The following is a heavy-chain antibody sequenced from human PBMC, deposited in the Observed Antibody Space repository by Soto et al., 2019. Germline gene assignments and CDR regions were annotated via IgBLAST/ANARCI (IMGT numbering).Heavy chain of an antibody. Sequence: GGSLRLSCAISGFSVSSNYLSWVRQAPGKGLEWVSVHYSGGSTYYADSVQGQVTISADRSTSTVFLQWASLKASDTAVYFCARKDKSGYFNWFGPWGQGTLVTVSS. CDR2: HYSGGST. V-gene: IGHV3-53*01. D-gene: IGHD3-22*01. CDR3: ARKDKSGYFNWFGP. J-gene: IGHJ5*02. CDR1: GFSVSSNY.